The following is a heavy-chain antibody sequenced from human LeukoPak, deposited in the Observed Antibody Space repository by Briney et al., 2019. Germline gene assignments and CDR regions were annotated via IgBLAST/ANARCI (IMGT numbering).Heavy chain of an antibody. CDR2: INHSGST. CDR1: GGSFSGYY. V-gene: IGHV4-34*01. CDR3: ARVGVSIAAFRSPPSGYYDY. Sequence: PSETLSLTCAVYGGSFSGYYWSWIRQPPGKGLEWIGEINHSGSTNCNPSLKSRVTISVDTSKNQFSLKLSSVTAADTAVYYCARVGVSIAAFRSPPSGYYDYWGQGTLVTVSS. D-gene: IGHD6-6*01. J-gene: IGHJ4*02.